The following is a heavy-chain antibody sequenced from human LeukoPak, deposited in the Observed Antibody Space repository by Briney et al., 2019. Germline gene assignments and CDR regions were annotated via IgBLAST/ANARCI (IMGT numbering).Heavy chain of an antibody. V-gene: IGHV3-53*01. J-gene: IGHJ4*02. Sequence: PGGSLRLSCAASGFTVSSNYMSWVRQAPGKGLEWVSVIYSGGSTYYADSVKGRFTISRDNSKRTVFLQMNSLRAEDTAVYYCAKRDYSDSSTYSPLFDSWGQGTLVTVSS. CDR3: AKRDYSDSSTYSPLFDS. CDR1: GFTVSSNY. D-gene: IGHD3-22*01. CDR2: IYSGGST.